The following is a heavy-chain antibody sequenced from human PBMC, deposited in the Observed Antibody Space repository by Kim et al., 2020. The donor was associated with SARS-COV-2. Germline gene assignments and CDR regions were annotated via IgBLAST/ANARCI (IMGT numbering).Heavy chain of an antibody. V-gene: IGHV3-48*03. CDR3: AGVGHDYSDYYFDC. Sequence: GGSLRLSCAASGFTFNNYQMNWVRQAPGKGLEWVSYISSCGSNMYYADSVKGRFTVSRDNAMNSLFLRLNNLMAEDTALYYRAGVGHDYSDYYFDCWGQGTLVTVSS. D-gene: IGHD4-17*01. J-gene: IGHJ4*02. CDR1: GFTFNNYQ. CDR2: ISSCGSNM.